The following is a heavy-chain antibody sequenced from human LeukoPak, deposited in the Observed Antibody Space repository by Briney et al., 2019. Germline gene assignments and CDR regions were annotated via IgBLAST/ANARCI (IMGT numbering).Heavy chain of an antibody. CDR2: IKEDGSAK. Sequence: PGGSLILSCAASGFTFSKSWMSWLRPPPEKGLEWVANIKEDGSAKYYVDSVKGRFTISRDNAKNSLYLQMNSLRAEDAAVYYCAKDDEGYYWGQGTLVTVSS. D-gene: IGHD3-3*01. V-gene: IGHV3-7*04. J-gene: IGHJ4*02. CDR3: AKDDEGYY. CDR1: GFTFSKSW.